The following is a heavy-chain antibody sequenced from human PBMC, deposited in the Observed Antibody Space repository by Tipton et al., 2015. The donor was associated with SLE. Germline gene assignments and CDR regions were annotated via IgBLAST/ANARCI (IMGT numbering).Heavy chain of an antibody. J-gene: IGHJ5*02. Sequence: TLSLTCTVSGGSISSYYWSWIRQPPGKGLEWIGYIYYSGSTNYNPSHKSRVTISVDTSKNQFSLKLSSVTAADTAVYYCARQSYPGLVVYAHNWFDPWGQGTLVTVSS. CDR1: GGSISSYY. CDR3: ARQSYPGLVVYAHNWFDP. CDR2: IYYSGST. D-gene: IGHD2-8*02. V-gene: IGHV4-59*08.